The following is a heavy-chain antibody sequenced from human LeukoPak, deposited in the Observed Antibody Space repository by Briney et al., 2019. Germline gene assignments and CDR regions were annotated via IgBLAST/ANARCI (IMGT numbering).Heavy chain of an antibody. V-gene: IGHV3-23*01. CDR1: GFTFRSYA. CDR2: ISGSGANT. D-gene: IGHD6-19*01. J-gene: IGHJ4*02. Sequence: GSLRLSCAASGFTFRSYAMSWVRQAPGKGLEWVSTISGSGANTYYADSVKGRFTISRDNSKNTLYLQMNSLRAEDTAVYYCARGRGSSGWYVDYWGQGTLVTVSS. CDR3: ARGRGSSGWYVDY.